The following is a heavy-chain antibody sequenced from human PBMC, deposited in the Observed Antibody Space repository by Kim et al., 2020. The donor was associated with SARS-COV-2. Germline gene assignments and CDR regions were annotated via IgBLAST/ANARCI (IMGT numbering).Heavy chain of an antibody. Sequence: GGSLRLSCAASGFIFSDYWMTWVRQAPGKGLEWVANIKQDGSKKYYVDSVKGRFTISRDNAKNSLYLQMNNLRGEDTAVDYCVRGQMYWGQGTLVTVSS. CDR3: VRGQMY. CDR1: GFIFSDYW. CDR2: IKQDGSKK. V-gene: IGHV3-7*01. J-gene: IGHJ4*02.